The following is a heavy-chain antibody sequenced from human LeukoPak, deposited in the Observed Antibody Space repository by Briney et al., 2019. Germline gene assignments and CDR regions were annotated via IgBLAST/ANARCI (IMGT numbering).Heavy chain of an antibody. CDR2: ISPNGTDI. CDR1: GFIFSDYY. CDR3: ASGSSSVGY. D-gene: IGHD4-23*01. J-gene: IGHJ4*02. Sequence: GGSLRLSCAASGFIFSDYYMSWIRQSPGKGLEWISYISPNGTDIYSIDSVKGRFIISMDNAKNSMYLQMNSLRAEDTAVYYGASGSSSVGYWGQGTLVTVSS. V-gene: IGHV3-11*01.